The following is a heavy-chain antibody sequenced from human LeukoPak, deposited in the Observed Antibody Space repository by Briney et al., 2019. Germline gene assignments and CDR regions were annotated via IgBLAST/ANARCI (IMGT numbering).Heavy chain of an antibody. CDR1: GGSISTYY. CDR2: IYTSGRT. CDR3: ARVRHCTSTSCHSDAFDV. V-gene: IGHV4-4*07. Sequence: SETLSLTCTVSGGSISTYYFSWIRQPAGKGLEWIGHIYTSGRTDYNPSLKSRVTMSVDTSKNQFSPKLSSVTAADTAVYYCARVRHCTSTSCHSDAFDVWGQGTLVTVSS. J-gene: IGHJ3*01. D-gene: IGHD2-2*01.